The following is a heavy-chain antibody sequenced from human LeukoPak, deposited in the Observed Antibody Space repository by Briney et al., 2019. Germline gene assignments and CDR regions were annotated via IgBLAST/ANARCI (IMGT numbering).Heavy chain of an antibody. Sequence: PSETLSLTCTVSGGSISRSSYYWSRIWQPAGKGLEWIGRIYSSGNINYNPSLKSRVTISIDTSKNQFSLKLTSVTVADTAVYYCATYLPLGSFDYWGQGTLVTVSS. V-gene: IGHV4-61*02. CDR3: ATYLPLGSFDY. CDR1: GGSISRSSYY. CDR2: IYSSGNI. J-gene: IGHJ4*02. D-gene: IGHD1-26*01.